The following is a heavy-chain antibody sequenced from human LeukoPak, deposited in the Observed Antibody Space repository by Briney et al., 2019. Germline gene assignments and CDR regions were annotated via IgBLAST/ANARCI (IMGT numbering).Heavy chain of an antibody. CDR3: ARGGFTVTTFRSSDY. J-gene: IGHJ4*02. CDR2: ISSGGST. CDR1: GFTVSSNY. Sequence: GGSLRLSCVTSGFTVSSNYMNWVRQAPGKGLEWVSAISSGGSTYYADSVKGRFTISRDNSKHTLYLQMNSLRAEDTAVYYCARGGFTVTTFRSSDYWGQGTLVTVSS. V-gene: IGHV3-66*01. D-gene: IGHD4-11*01.